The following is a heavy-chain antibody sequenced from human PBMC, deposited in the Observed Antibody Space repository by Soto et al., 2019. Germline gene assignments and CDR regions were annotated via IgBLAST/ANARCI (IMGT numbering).Heavy chain of an antibody. CDR3: ARGRGRDGYRHPPGFDY. CDR2: INHSGST. D-gene: IGHD3-16*01. CDR1: GGSFSCYY. Sequence: SETLSLTCAVYGGSFSCYYWSWIRQPPGKGLEWIGEINHSGSTNYNPSLKSRVTISVDTSKNQFSLKLSSVTAADTAVYYCARGRGRDGYRHPPGFDYWGQGTLVTVSS. J-gene: IGHJ4*02. V-gene: IGHV4-34*01.